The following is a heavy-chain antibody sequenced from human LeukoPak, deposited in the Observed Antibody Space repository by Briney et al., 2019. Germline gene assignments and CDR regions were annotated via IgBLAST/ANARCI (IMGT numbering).Heavy chain of an antibody. CDR2: IYRSTFI. CDR1: DESLSGYF. J-gene: IGHJ1*01. D-gene: IGHD2-21*01. CDR3: GIVATTRQY. V-gene: IGHV4-34*01. Sequence: SETLSLTCAVYDESLSGYFCFWIRQPPGKPLEWIGEIYRSTFINYNPSLKSRLTISMDTSKNQFSPKVTSVTAADTAVYYCGIVATTRQYWGQGTLVTVSS.